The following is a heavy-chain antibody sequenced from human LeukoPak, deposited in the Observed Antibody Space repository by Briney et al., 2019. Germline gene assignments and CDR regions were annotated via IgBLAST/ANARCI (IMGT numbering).Heavy chain of an antibody. CDR3: ARENGYYFDY. Sequence: ASVKVSCKASGYTFTSYDINWLRQAPGQGPEWMGWISPYNGNTKYAQKLQGRVTMTTDTSTSTAYMGLRSLRSDDTAVYYCARENGYYFDYWGQGTLVTVSS. CDR2: ISPYNGNT. CDR1: GYTFTSYD. D-gene: IGHD2-8*01. V-gene: IGHV1-18*01. J-gene: IGHJ4*02.